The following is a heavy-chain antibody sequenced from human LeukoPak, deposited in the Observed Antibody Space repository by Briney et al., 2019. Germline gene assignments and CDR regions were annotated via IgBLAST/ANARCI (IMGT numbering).Heavy chain of an antibody. Sequence: ASVKVSXKASGYTFTSYYMHWVRQAPGQGLEWMGIINPSGGSTSYAQKFQGRVTMTRDTSTSTVYMELSSLRSEDTAVYYCARGGANCTNGVCEWNWFDPWGQGTLVTVSS. J-gene: IGHJ5*02. D-gene: IGHD2-8*01. V-gene: IGHV1-46*03. CDR3: ARGGANCTNGVCEWNWFDP. CDR2: INPSGGST. CDR1: GYTFTSYY.